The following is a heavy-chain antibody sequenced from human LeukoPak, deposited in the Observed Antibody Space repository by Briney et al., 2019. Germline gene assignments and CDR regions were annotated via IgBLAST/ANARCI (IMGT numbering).Heavy chain of an antibody. CDR1: GFTFSTYG. V-gene: IGHV3-33*01. Sequence: PGGSLRLSCAASGFTFSTYGMHWVRQAPGKGLEWVAVIWFDGSNKFYADSVKGRFTISRDNSKNTLYLQMNSLRAEDTAVYYCASSAGALIDCWGQGTLVTVSS. D-gene: IGHD6-19*01. J-gene: IGHJ4*02. CDR3: ASSAGALIDC. CDR2: IWFDGSNK.